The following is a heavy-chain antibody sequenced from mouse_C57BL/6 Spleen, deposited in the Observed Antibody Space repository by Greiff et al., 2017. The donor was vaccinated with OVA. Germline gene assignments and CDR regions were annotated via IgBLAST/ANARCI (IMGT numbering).Heavy chain of an antibody. Sequence: VQLQQPGTELVKPGASVKLSCKASGYTFTSYWMHWVKQRPGQGLEWIGNINPSNGGTNYNEKFKSKATLTVDKSSSTAYMQLSSRTSEDAAVDYCARQLRLGYFDYWGQGTTLTVSS. V-gene: IGHV1-53*01. D-gene: IGHD3-2*02. CDR1: GYTFTSYW. CDR2: INPSNGGT. J-gene: IGHJ2*01. CDR3: ARQLRLGYFDY.